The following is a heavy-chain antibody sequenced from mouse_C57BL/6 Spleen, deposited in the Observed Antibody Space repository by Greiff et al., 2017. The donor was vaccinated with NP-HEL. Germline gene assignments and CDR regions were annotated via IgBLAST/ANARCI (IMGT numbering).Heavy chain of an antibody. J-gene: IGHJ1*03. V-gene: IGHV5-9-1*02. D-gene: IGHD1-1*02. CDR1: GFTFSSYA. Sequence: EVKVVESGEGLVKPGGSLKLSCAASGFTFSSYAMSWVRQTPEKRLEWVAYISSGGDYIYYADTVKGRFTISRDNARNTLYLQMSSLKSEDTAMYYCTRAGGDGYFDVWGTGTTVTVSS. CDR3: TRAGGDGYFDV. CDR2: ISSGGDYI.